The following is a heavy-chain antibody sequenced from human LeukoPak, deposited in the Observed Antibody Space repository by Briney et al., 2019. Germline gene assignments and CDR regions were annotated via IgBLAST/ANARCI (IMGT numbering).Heavy chain of an antibody. CDR2: IIPIFGTA. CDR3: ARDHPNSSGYSFDY. J-gene: IGHJ4*02. V-gene: IGHV1-69*13. D-gene: IGHD3-22*01. Sequence: SVTVSCKASGGTFISYAISWVRQAPGQGLEWMGGIIPIFGTANYAQKFQGRVTITADESMSTAYMELSSLRSEDTAVYYCARDHPNSSGYSFDYWGQGTLVTVSS. CDR1: GGTFISYA.